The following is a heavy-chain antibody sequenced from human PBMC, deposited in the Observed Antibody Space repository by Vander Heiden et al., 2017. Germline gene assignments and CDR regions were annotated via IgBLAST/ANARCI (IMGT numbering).Heavy chain of an antibody. J-gene: IGHJ6*02. V-gene: IGHV3-33*01. CDR3: ARYRYQKQHYDV. CDR2: IWFDGSNK. CDR1: GFAFHRYG. Sequence: QVQLVGSGGGVVQAGRSLRLSCAASGFAFHRYGMPWVRQARGKGLEWVAVIWFDGSNKDDADSVKGRFTISRDNSKNSLYLQITSLRDEDTAIDYWARYRYQKQHYDVCGQGTTGNVSS. D-gene: IGHD6-13*01.